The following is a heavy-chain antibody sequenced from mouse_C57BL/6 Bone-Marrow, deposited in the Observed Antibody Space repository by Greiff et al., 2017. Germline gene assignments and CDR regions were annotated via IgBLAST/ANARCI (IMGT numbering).Heavy chain of an antibody. V-gene: IGHV1-9*01. CDR1: GYTFTGYW. CDR2: ILPGSGST. J-gene: IGHJ1*03. Sequence: QFQLQQSGAELMKPGASVKLSCKATGYTFTGYWIAWVKQRPGHGLEWIGEILPGSGSTTYNEKFKGKATFTADTSSNTAYMQLSSLTTEDSAIYYGASGSWYWYLDVWGTGTTVTVSS. CDR3: ASGSWYWYLDV.